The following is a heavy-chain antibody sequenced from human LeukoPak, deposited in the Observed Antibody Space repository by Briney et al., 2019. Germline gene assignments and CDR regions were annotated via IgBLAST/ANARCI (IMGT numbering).Heavy chain of an antibody. Sequence: AGGSLRLSCAGSGFAFGTYAMSWVRQAPGMGLEWVSSISADGQVTYYADSVEGRFTVARDNSKSTLYLQLNSLRAEDTATYYRARDPYNTILYRLAHWGQGTLVTVSS. CDR1: GFAFGTYA. V-gene: IGHV3-23*01. CDR3: ARDPYNTILYRLAH. J-gene: IGHJ4*02. CDR2: ISADGQVT. D-gene: IGHD3-10*01.